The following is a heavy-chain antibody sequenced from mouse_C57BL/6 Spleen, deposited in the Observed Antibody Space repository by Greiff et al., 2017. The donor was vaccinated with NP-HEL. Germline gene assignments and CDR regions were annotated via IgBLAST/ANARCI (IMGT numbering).Heavy chain of an antibody. CDR1: GFTFSSYA. CDR2: ISDGGSYT. J-gene: IGHJ2*01. V-gene: IGHV5-4*03. CDR3: ARDRAGAHYYGSSEDYFDY. Sequence: EVMLVESGGGLVKPGGSLKLSCAASGFTFSSYAMSWVRQTPEKRLEWVATISDGGSYTYYPDNVKGRFTISRDNAKNNLYLQMSHLKSEDTAMYYCARDRAGAHYYGSSEDYFDYWGQGTTLTVSS. D-gene: IGHD1-1*01.